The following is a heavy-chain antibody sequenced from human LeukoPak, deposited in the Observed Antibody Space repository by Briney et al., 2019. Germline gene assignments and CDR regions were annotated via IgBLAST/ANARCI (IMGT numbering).Heavy chain of an antibody. V-gene: IGHV4-4*02. Sequence: SGTLSLTCAVSGGSISSSNWWSWVRQPPGKGLEWIGEIYHSGSTNYNPSLKSRVTISVDTSKNQFSLKLSSVTAADTAVYYCARVRRLRGSRFDYWGQGTLVTVSS. D-gene: IGHD5-12*01. CDR3: ARVRRLRGSRFDY. J-gene: IGHJ4*02. CDR2: IYHSGST. CDR1: GGSISSSNW.